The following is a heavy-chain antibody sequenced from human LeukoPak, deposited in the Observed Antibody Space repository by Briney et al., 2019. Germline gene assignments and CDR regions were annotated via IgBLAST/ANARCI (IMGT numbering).Heavy chain of an antibody. CDR2: MNPNSGST. CDR1: GYTFTSYD. D-gene: IGHD3-9*01. Sequence: ASVKVSCKASGYTFTSYDINWVRQATGQGLEWMGWMNPNSGSTGYAQKFQGRVTMTRNTSISTAYMELSSLRSEDTAVYYCARDGYDILTGFRWFDPWGQGTLVTVSS. V-gene: IGHV1-8*01. CDR3: ARDGYDILTGFRWFDP. J-gene: IGHJ5*02.